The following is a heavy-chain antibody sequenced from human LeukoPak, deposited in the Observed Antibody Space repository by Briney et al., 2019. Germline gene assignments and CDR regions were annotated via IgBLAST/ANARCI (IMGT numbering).Heavy chain of an antibody. CDR3: ARGGAYYYDSSGYYSYYMDV. J-gene: IGHJ6*03. Sequence: PSETLSLTCTVSGGSISSYYGSWIRQPPGKGLEWMGYIYYSGSTNYNPSLKSRVTISVDTSKNQFSLKLSSVTAADTAVYYCARGGAYYYDSSGYYSYYMDVWGKGTTVTISS. D-gene: IGHD3-22*01. CDR2: IYYSGST. V-gene: IGHV4-59*01. CDR1: GGSISSYY.